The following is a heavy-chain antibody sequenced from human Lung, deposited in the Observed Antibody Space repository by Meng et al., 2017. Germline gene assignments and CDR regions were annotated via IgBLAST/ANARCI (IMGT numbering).Heavy chain of an antibody. CDR1: VSSISRRKDC. CDR2: IDISEST. CDR3: AIFQKGYFDL. Sequence: QSQGDGPGPVEPSQILSLACTVTVSSISRRKDCRSWSRQLPGKGLEWSAHIDISESTYYHPSLKICITIAVDTSKIQISRKMSAVTAAYSAVYYCAIFQKGYFDLWGRGTLVTVSS. D-gene: IGHD3-3*01. V-gene: IGHV4-30-4*01. J-gene: IGHJ2*01.